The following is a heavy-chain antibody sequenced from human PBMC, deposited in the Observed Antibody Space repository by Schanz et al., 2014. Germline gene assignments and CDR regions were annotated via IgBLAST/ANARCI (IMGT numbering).Heavy chain of an antibody. D-gene: IGHD6-13*01. Sequence: QVQLVQSGAEVKKPGASVKVSCKASGYTFTSYYMHWVRQAPGQGLEWMGIINPSGGSTSYAQKCQGRVTMTRDTSTSTVDMELSRLRAEDAAVYDCARDGEAAAGCDYWGQGTLVTVSS. J-gene: IGHJ4*02. CDR1: GYTFTSYY. CDR3: ARDGEAAAGCDY. V-gene: IGHV1-46*03. CDR2: INPSGGST.